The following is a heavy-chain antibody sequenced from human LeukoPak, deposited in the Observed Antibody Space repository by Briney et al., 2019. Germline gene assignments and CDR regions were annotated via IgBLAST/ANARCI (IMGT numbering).Heavy chain of an antibody. V-gene: IGHV3-30*02. CDR3: ACEATVTTEGFDY. Sequence: GGSLRLSCAASGLMFSTSGMHWVRQAPGKGLEWVAFIQYDGSEIYYADSLKGRFTISRDNSKNTLYLQMNSLRAEDTAVYYCACEATVTTEGFDYWGQGTLVTVSS. D-gene: IGHD4-17*01. CDR1: GLMFSTSG. J-gene: IGHJ4*02. CDR2: IQYDGSEI.